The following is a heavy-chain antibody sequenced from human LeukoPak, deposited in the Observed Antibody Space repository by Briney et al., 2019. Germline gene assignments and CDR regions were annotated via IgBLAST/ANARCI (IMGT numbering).Heavy chain of an antibody. Sequence: GASVKVSCKASGYTFTSYAMNWVRQAPGQGLEWMGWINTNTGNPTYAQGFTGRFVFSLDTSVSTAYLQISSLKAEDAAVYYCARGGLYYYGSGSHFDPWGQGTLVTVSS. CDR1: GYTFTSYA. J-gene: IGHJ5*02. CDR3: ARGGLYYYGSGSHFDP. CDR2: INTNTGNP. D-gene: IGHD3-10*01. V-gene: IGHV7-4-1*02.